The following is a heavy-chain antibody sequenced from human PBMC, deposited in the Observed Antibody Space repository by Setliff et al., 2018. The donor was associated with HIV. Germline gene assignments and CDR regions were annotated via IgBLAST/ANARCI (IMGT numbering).Heavy chain of an antibody. J-gene: IGHJ2*01. D-gene: IGHD3-10*01. Sequence: ASVKVSCKASGFSFTKYGFSWVRQAPGQGLEWMGWISAYNGNTNYGQKLQGRLTMTTDTSTTTAYMELRSLRSDDTAVYFCARDDHYYDSGSYYSDWYFDLWGRGTLVTVSS. CDR2: ISAYNGNT. CDR3: ARDDHYYDSGSYYSDWYFDL. V-gene: IGHV1-18*01. CDR1: GFSFTKYG.